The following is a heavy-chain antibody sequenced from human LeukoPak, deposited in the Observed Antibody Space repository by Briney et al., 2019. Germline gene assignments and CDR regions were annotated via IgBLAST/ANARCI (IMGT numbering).Heavy chain of an antibody. CDR3: AAAPARIAAPSR. CDR1: GFTFTSSA. CDR2: IVVGSGNT. Sequence: ASVHVSCKASGFTFTSSAVQWVRQARGQRLEWIGWIVVGSGNTNYAQKFQERVTITRDMSTSTAYMELSSLRSEDTAVYYCAAAPARIAAPSRWGQGTLVTVSS. V-gene: IGHV1-58*01. J-gene: IGHJ4*02. D-gene: IGHD6-6*01.